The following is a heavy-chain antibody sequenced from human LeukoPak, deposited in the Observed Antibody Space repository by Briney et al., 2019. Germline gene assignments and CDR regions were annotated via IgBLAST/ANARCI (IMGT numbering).Heavy chain of an antibody. CDR1: GGSISSYY. V-gene: IGHV4-59*01. J-gene: IGHJ4*02. Sequence: SETLSLTCTVSGGSISSYYWSWILQPPGKGLEWIGYIYDSGNTNYNPSLKSRVTISVDTSKNQFSLKLSSVTAADTAVYYCATRSTGVAATFDSWGQGALVTVSS. D-gene: IGHD2-15*01. CDR2: IYDSGNT. CDR3: ATRSTGVAATFDS.